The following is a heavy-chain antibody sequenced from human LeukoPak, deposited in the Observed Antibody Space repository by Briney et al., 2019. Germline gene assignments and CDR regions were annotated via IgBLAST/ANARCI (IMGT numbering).Heavy chain of an antibody. V-gene: IGHV4-4*07. Sequence: SETLSLTCTVSGASISSYYWSWIRQPAGKGLEWIGRFYTSGSANYNPSLKSRVTMSVDTSKNQFSLKLRSVTAADTAVYYCARGASGYDPFDYWGQGTLVTVSS. CDR2: FYTSGSA. CDR1: GASISSYY. J-gene: IGHJ4*02. D-gene: IGHD5-12*01. CDR3: ARGASGYDPFDY.